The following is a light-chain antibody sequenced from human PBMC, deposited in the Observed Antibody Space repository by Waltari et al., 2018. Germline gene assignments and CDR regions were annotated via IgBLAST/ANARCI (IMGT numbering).Light chain of an antibody. J-gene: IGLJ3*02. CDR1: SRDIGTYDI. V-gene: IGLV2-23*02. CDR3: CSYAGNYIWV. CDR2: DVS. Sequence: QSALTQPASVSGSPGQSVTISCTGASRDIGTYDIFSWYQQHPGNAPKLIICDVSKRPSGVSDRFSGSKSGDTASLTISGLQFEDEADYYCCSYAGNYIWVFGGGTRLTVL.